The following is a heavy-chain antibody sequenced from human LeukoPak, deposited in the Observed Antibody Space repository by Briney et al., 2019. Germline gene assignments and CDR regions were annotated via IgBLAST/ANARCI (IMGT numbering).Heavy chain of an antibody. J-gene: IGHJ4*02. Sequence: SETLSLTCTVSGGSIRSYYWSWIRQTPGKGLEWIANIDYSGSTNHNPSLKSRVTISVDTSKNQFSLKLSSVTAADTAVYYCANSVGSGSYLLDYWGQGTLVTVSS. CDR3: ANSVGSGSYLLDY. CDR2: IDYSGST. D-gene: IGHD1-26*01. V-gene: IGHV4-59*01. CDR1: GGSIRSYY.